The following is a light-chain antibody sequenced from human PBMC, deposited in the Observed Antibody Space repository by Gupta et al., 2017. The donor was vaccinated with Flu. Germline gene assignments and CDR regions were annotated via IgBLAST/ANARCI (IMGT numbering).Light chain of an antibody. J-gene: IGLJ2*01. Sequence: SRSNIGSNYVDWYQQLPGTAPKLLVDRNNRRPSGVPDRFSGSKSGTSASLAITGLRSDDEADYYCAAWDDSLSIVLFGGGTKLTVL. CDR3: AAWDDSLSIVL. CDR1: RSNIGSNY. CDR2: RNN. V-gene: IGLV1-47*01.